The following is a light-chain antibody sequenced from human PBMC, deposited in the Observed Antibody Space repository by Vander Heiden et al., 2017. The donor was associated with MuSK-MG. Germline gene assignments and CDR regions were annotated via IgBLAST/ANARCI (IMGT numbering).Light chain of an antibody. CDR2: LGS. CDR3: MQALQTPT. V-gene: IGKV2-28*01. J-gene: IGKJ4*01. Sequence: DIVMTQSPLSLPVTPGEPASISCRSSQSLRHSNGYNYLDWYLQKPGQSPQLLIYLGSNRASGVPDRFSGSGPGTDCTLKISRVEAEDVGVYYCMQALQTPTFGGGTKVEIK. CDR1: QSLRHSNGYNY.